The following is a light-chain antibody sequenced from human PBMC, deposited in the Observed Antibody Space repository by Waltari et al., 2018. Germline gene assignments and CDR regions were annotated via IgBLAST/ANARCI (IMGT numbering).Light chain of an antibody. J-gene: IGKJ4*01. CDR1: QSVSSN. CDR2: GAS. CDR3: QQYHNWPPLT. Sequence: ELLMTQSPSTLSVSPGERAPLSCRASQSVSSNLAWYQQKPGQAPRLLIYGASTRATGIPARFSGSGSGTEFTLTISSLQSEDFAVYYCQQYHNWPPLTFGGGTKVEMK. V-gene: IGKV3-15*01.